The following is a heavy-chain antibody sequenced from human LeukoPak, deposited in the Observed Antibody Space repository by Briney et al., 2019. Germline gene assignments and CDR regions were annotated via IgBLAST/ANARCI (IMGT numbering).Heavy chain of an antibody. D-gene: IGHD3-22*01. Sequence: GASVKVSCKASGYTFTSYGISWVRQAPGQGLEWMGWISAYNGNTNYAQKLQGRVTMTTDTSTSTAYMELRSLRSDDTAVYYCARLHYYYDSSGYYPIIDYWGQGTLVTVSS. CDR3: ARLHYYYDSSGYYPIIDY. V-gene: IGHV1-18*01. CDR1: GYTFTSYG. CDR2: ISAYNGNT. J-gene: IGHJ4*02.